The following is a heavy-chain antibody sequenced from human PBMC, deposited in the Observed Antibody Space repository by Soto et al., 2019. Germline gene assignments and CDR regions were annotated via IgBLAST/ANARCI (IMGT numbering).Heavy chain of an antibody. D-gene: IGHD7-27*01. Sequence: GGSLRLSCAASGFTFSSYWMSWVRQAPGKGLEWVANIKQDGSEKYYVDSVKGRFTISRDNAKNSLYLQMNSLRAEDTAVYYCAREFSGEEEDYMDVWGKGTTVTVSS. CDR1: GFTFSSYW. CDR2: IKQDGSEK. CDR3: AREFSGEEEDYMDV. J-gene: IGHJ6*03. V-gene: IGHV3-7*01.